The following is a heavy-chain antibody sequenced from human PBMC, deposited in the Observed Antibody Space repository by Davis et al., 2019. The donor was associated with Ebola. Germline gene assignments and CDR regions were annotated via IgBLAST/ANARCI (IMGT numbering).Heavy chain of an antibody. J-gene: IGHJ6*02. Sequence: ASVKVSCKASGYTFTGYYMHWVRQAHGQGLEWMGWINPNSGGTNYAQKFRGWVTMTRDTSISTAYMELSRLRSDDTAVYYCGRGGGIGYYGMDVWGQGTTVTVSS. CDR2: INPNSGGT. V-gene: IGHV1-2*04. CDR3: GRGGGIGYYGMDV. D-gene: IGHD2-15*01. CDR1: GYTFTGYY.